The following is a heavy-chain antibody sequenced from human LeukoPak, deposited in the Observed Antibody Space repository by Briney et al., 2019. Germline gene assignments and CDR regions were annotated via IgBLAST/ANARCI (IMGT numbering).Heavy chain of an antibody. CDR2: ISKDGRKN. CDR3: ARDLLDYGTAYYDVGIFDS. J-gene: IGHJ4*02. Sequence: GGSMRLSCEASGFSFSTSGVHWVRQAPGKGLEWLAVISKDGRKNHYADSVKGRFTISRDNSKSTLFLQMNSLRPEDTGIYYCARDLLDYGTAYYDVGIFDSWGQGTRVTVSS. CDR1: GFSFSTSG. D-gene: IGHD3-16*01. V-gene: IGHV3-30*04.